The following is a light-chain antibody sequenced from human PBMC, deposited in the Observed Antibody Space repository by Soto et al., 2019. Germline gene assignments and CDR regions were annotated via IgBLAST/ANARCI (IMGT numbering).Light chain of an antibody. CDR3: QQYNSYLYT. Sequence: DIQMTQSPSTLSASVGDRVTITCRASQSISSWLAWYQQKPGKAPKLLIYDASSLESGVPSRFSGSGSGTEFTLSISSRQPDYFATYYCQQYNSYLYTFGQGTKREIK. CDR1: QSISSW. J-gene: IGKJ2*01. V-gene: IGKV1-5*01. CDR2: DAS.